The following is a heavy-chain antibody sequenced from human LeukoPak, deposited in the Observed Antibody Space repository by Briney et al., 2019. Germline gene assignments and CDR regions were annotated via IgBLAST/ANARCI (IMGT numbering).Heavy chain of an antibody. Sequence: GGTLRLSCGSSVFTFSRFGMHWVPGAPGKGLECVAFLRYDGSNKYDAESVKGRFTIAKENSKTPLYLQMTRLRAEDTVVYCCAKETPYYDVSTGYPPRYYWGQGDLATVSS. CDR3: AKETPYYDVSTGYPPRYY. D-gene: IGHD3-9*01. V-gene: IGHV3-30*02. J-gene: IGHJ4*02. CDR2: LRYDGSNK. CDR1: VFTFSRFG.